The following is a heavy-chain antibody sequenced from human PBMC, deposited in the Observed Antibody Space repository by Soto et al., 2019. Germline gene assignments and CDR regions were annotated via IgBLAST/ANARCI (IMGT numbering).Heavy chain of an antibody. Sequence: PSATLSLTGTLSGGSISSSSYYWGCIRQPPGKGLEWIGSIYYIGSSYYNPSLKSRVTISVDTSKNQFSLKLSSVTAADTAVYYCARLAPSPNGYQLLSLNYYYYYGMDVWGQGTTVTVSS. CDR1: GGSISSSSYY. CDR2: IYYIGSS. J-gene: IGHJ6*02. CDR3: ARLAPSPNGYQLLSLNYYYYYGMDV. V-gene: IGHV4-39*01. D-gene: IGHD2-2*01.